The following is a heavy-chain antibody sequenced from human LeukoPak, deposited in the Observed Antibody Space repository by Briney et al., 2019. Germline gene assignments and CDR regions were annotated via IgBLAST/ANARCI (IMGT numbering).Heavy chain of an antibody. D-gene: IGHD2-15*01. CDR3: ARGQYSPDY. V-gene: IGHV3-33*01. Sequence: PGRSLRLSCAASGFTSSSYGMHWVRQAPGKGLEWVAVIWYDGSNKYYTDSVKGRFTISRDNSKNTLYLQMNSLRAGDTAVYYCARGQYSPDYWGQGTLVTVSS. J-gene: IGHJ4*02. CDR2: IWYDGSNK. CDR1: GFTSSSYG.